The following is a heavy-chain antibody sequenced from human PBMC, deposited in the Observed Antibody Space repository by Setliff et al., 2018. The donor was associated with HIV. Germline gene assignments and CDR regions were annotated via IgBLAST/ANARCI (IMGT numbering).Heavy chain of an antibody. CDR1: GGSINITNFY. D-gene: IGHD3-16*01. CDR3: ASWGAGSNSGFDY. J-gene: IGHJ4*02. Sequence: TLSLTCTVSGGSINITNFYWAWIRQPPGKGLEWLGSIYYSGTTYVHPSLKSRVTISIDTFKSQFSLKLRSVNAADTAVYYCASWGAGSNSGFDYWGRGTLVTVSS. V-gene: IGHV4-39*07. CDR2: IYYSGTT.